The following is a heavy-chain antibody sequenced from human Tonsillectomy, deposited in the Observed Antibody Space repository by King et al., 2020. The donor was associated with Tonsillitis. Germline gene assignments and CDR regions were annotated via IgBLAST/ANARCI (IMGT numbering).Heavy chain of an antibody. CDR2: IGSSSSTI. V-gene: IGHV3-48*02. CDR3: GRAGGDYDILTGYYPNYYFDY. J-gene: IGHJ4*02. D-gene: IGHD3-9*01. CDR1: GFTFSSYS. Sequence: VQLVESGGGLVQPGGSLRLSCAASGFTFSSYSVNWVRQAPGKGLEWVSYIGSSSSTIYYADSVKGRFTISRDNAKNSLYLQMNSLRDEDTAVYYCGRAGGDYDILTGYYPNYYFDYWGQGTLVTVSS.